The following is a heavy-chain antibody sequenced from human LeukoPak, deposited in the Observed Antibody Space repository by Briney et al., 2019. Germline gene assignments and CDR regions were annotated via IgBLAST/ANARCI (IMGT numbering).Heavy chain of an antibody. Sequence: PSETLSLTCTVSGGSISSYYWSWIRQPPGKGLEWIGYIYYSGSTNYNPSLKSRVSISVDTSKYQFSLNLSSVTAADTAVYYCARGWGYFDYWGQGTLVTVSS. CDR2: IYYSGST. CDR1: GGSISSYY. V-gene: IGHV4-59*08. D-gene: IGHD6-19*01. J-gene: IGHJ4*02. CDR3: ARGWGYFDY.